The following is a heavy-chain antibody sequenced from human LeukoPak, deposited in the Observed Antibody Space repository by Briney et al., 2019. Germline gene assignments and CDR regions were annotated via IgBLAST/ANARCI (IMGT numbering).Heavy chain of an antibody. J-gene: IGHJ4*02. CDR3: AKKRITIFGVVTQTYFDY. Sequence: PGGSLRLSCAASGFTFSSYNMHWVRQAPGKGLEWVSAISGSGGSTYYADSVKGRFTISRDNSKNTLYLQMNSLRAEDTAVYYCAKKRITIFGVVTQTYFDYWGQGTLVTVSS. V-gene: IGHV3-23*01. CDR1: GFTFSSYN. D-gene: IGHD3-3*01. CDR2: ISGSGGST.